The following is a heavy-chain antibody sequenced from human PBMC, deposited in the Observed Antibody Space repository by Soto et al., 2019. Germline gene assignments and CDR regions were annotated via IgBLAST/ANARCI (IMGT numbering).Heavy chain of an antibody. CDR2: IYHNGRT. CDR3: ARHIAVSGTRGFDF. D-gene: IGHD6-19*01. J-gene: IGHJ4*02. Sequence: QVQLQESGPGLMKPSGTLSLTCAVSGGSISANWWSWVRQPPGKGLEWIGEIYHNGRTNYNPSLKNRVTMSVDKSQNYFSLNLNPVTAADPAVYYCARHIAVSGTRGFDFCGQGTLVTVS. CDR1: GGSISANW. V-gene: IGHV4-4*02.